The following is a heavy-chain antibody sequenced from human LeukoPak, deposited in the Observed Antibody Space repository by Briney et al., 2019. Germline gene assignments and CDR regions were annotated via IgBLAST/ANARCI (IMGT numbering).Heavy chain of an antibody. Sequence: SETLSLTCAVYGGSFSGYYWSWIRQPPGKGLEWIGEINHSGSTNYNPSLKSRVTISVDTSKNQFSLKLSSVTAADTAVYYCARDVRNYDILTGYFSRFAFDIWGQGTMVTVSS. D-gene: IGHD3-9*01. CDR1: GGSFSGYY. CDR2: INHSGST. CDR3: ARDVRNYDILTGYFSRFAFDI. V-gene: IGHV4-34*01. J-gene: IGHJ3*02.